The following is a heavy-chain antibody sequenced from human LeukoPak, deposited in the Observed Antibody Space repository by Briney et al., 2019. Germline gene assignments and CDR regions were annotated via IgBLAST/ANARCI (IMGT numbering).Heavy chain of an antibody. CDR3: ARDFLPYTNGGWYYFDY. V-gene: IGHV1-18*01. J-gene: IGHJ4*02. D-gene: IGHD6-19*01. CDR1: GYTFTSYG. Sequence: ASVKVSCKASGYTFTSYGISWVRQAPGQGLEWMGWISAYNGNTNYAQKLQGRVTMTTDTSTSTAYMELRSLRSDDTAVYYCARDFLPYTNGGWYYFDYWGQGTLVTVSS. CDR2: ISAYNGNT.